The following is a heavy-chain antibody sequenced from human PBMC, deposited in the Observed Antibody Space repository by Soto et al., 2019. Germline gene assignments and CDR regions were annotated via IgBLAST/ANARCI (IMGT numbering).Heavy chain of an antibody. CDR3: ARHIGSGWIAGYYGMDV. D-gene: IGHD6-19*01. CDR2: IYPGDSDT. Sequence: PGESLKISCKGSGYSFTSYWIGWARQMPGKGLEWMGIIYPGDSDTRYSPSFQGQVTISADKSISTAYLQWSSLKASDTAMYYCARHIGSGWIAGYYGMDVWGQGTTVTVSS. V-gene: IGHV5-51*01. CDR1: GYSFTSYW. J-gene: IGHJ6*02.